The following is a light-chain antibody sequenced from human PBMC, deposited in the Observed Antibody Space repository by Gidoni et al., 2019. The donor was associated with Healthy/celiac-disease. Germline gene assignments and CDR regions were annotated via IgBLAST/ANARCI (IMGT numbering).Light chain of an antibody. CDR1: SSDLGAYKD. V-gene: IGLV2-8*01. CDR2: EVS. Sequence: SALTQPPPASGSPGQSVTLSCTGTSSDLGAYKDVSWYQQHPGKVPKLMIYEVSKRPSGVPDRFSGSKSGNTASLTVSGLQAEDEADYYCSSYAGSNNWVFGGGTKVTVL. CDR3: SSYAGSNNWV. J-gene: IGLJ3*02.